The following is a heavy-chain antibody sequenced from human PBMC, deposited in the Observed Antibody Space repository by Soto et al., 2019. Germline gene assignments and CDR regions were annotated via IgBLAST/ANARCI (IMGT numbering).Heavy chain of an antibody. CDR2: IYHSGST. D-gene: IGHD1-1*01. V-gene: IGHV4-30-2*06. CDR1: GGSINSGRSS. Sequence: SETLSLTCSVSGGSINSGRSSWDWIRQSPGKGLEWIAYIYHSGSTYYNPSLKSRVTISVDRSENQFSLKLTSVTAADTAVYYCVRESTTSGPNWFDTWGPGILVTV. J-gene: IGHJ5*02. CDR3: VRESTTSGPNWFDT.